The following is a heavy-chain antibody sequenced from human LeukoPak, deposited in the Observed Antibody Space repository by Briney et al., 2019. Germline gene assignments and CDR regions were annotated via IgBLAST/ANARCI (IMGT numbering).Heavy chain of an antibody. CDR3: TGWKNY. D-gene: IGHD1-1*01. V-gene: IGHV3-15*07. Sequence: GGSLRLSCAASGFTFSNAWMNWVRQAPGKGLEWVGRIKSKTDGETTDYAAFVRGRFTISRDDSKNTLYLQMNSLKAEDTAVYYCTGWKNYWGQGTLVTVSS. J-gene: IGHJ4*02. CDR2: IKSKTDGETT. CDR1: GFTFSNAW.